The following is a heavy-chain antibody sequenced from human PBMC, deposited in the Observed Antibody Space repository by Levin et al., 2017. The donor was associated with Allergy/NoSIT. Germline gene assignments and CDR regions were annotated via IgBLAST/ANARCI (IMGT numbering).Heavy chain of an antibody. V-gene: IGHV3-30*18. CDR1: GFTFRSYG. J-gene: IGHJ4*02. D-gene: IGHD4-17*01. Sequence: GGSLRLSCAASGFTFRSYGMHWVRQAPGKGLEWVALISYDGSNKYYADSVKGRFTISRENSKNTLYLQTNSLRAEDTAVYYCAKDDYGEHFDYWGQGTLVTVSS. CDR2: ISYDGSNK. CDR3: AKDDYGEHFDY.